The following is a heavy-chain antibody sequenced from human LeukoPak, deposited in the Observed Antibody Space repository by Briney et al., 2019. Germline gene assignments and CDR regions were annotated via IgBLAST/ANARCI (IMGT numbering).Heavy chain of an antibody. J-gene: IGHJ4*02. Sequence: ASVKVSCKASGYTFTGYYIHWVRQAPGQGLEWMGRINPNSGGRNYAQKFQGRVTMTRDTSISTAYMELSRLTSDDTAVYYCARSLIPYSGSYYPLALYFDYWGQGTLVTVSS. V-gene: IGHV1-2*06. CDR3: ARSLIPYSGSYYPLALYFDY. CDR1: GYTFTGYY. CDR2: INPNSGGR. D-gene: IGHD1-26*01.